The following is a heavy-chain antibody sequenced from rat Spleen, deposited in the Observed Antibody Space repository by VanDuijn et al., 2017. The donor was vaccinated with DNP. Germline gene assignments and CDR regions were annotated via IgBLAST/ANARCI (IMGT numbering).Heavy chain of an antibody. Sequence: EVKLVESGGDLVQPGRSLKLSCVVSGFSVTNDWMTWIRQIPGKGLEWVACISSSGYTTYYPDSVKGRLTISRDFAKNTLYLQMDSLRSEDTATYYCARSGDDNWFAHWGQGTLVTVSS. D-gene: IGHD1-1*01. CDR3: ARSGDDNWFAH. CDR2: ISSSGYTT. CDR1: GFSVTNDW. J-gene: IGHJ3*01. V-gene: IGHV5-31*01.